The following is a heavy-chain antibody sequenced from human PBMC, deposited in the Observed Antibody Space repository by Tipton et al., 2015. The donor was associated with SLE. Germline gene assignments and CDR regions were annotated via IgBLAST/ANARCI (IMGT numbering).Heavy chain of an antibody. J-gene: IGHJ4*02. CDR2: IEPRGGST. V-gene: IGHV1-46*01. Sequence: QSGAEVKKPGASVKVSCKTSGYSFSNYYMHWVRQAPGEGLEWMGTIEPRGGSTSYAQKFQGRVTMTSDTSTSTAYMELRSLRSDDTAIYYCARVRVDTAMGVFDFWGQGTLVTVSS. D-gene: IGHD5-18*01. CDR1: GYSFSNYY. CDR3: ARVRVDTAMGVFDF.